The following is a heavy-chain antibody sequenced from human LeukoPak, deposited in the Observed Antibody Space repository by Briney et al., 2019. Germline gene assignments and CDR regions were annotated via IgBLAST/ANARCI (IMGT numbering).Heavy chain of an antibody. CDR2: ISSSSSTI. J-gene: IGHJ6*03. Sequence: PGGSLRLSCAASGFTFSSYSMNWVRQAPGRGLEWVSYISSSSSTIYYADSVKGRFTISRDNAKNSLYLQMNSLRAEDTAVYSCARDTSIVDPAGYMDVWGKGTTVTVSS. D-gene: IGHD6-6*01. CDR1: GFTFSSYS. V-gene: IGHV3-48*01. CDR3: ARDTSIVDPAGYMDV.